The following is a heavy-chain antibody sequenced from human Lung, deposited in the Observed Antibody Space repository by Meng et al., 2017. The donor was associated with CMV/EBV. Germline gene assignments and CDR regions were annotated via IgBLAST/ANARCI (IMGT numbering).Heavy chain of an antibody. V-gene: IGHV4-4*02. J-gene: IGHJ4*02. Sequence: AVSGGSSSRNWWSWVRQTPGKGLEWIGEIYHSGITNYSPSLKSRVTISIDKSKNQFSLKLTSVTAADTAVYYCARGLYYGSGSYYSYWGQGTLVTVSS. CDR1: GGSSSRNW. CDR2: IYHSGIT. D-gene: IGHD3-10*01. CDR3: ARGLYYGSGSYYSY.